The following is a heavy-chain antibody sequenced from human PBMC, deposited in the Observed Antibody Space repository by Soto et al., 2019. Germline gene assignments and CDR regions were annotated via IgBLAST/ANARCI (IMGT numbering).Heavy chain of an antibody. D-gene: IGHD3-10*01. J-gene: IGHJ4*02. V-gene: IGHV3-7*05. CDR3: ASSMGRGGNDY. Sequence: EVQLVESGEGLVQPGGSLRLSCAASGFTFSDYWMSWVRQAPGKGLECVANIKTDGSEKYYVDPVKGRFTISRDNAKNSLYLQMNSLRAEDTAVYYCASSMGRGGNDYWGQGTLVTVSS. CDR2: IKTDGSEK. CDR1: GFTFSDYW.